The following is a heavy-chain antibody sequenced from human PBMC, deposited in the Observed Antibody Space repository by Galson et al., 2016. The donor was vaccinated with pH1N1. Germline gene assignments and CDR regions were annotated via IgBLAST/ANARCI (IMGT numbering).Heavy chain of an antibody. CDR3: ARGVAAANWYFDL. CDR1: GYTFTSYG. J-gene: IGHJ2*01. V-gene: IGHV1-18*01. Sequence: SVKVSCKASGYTFTSYGISWVRQAPGQGLEWMGGIRAYNGNTNYAQKLQGRVTMTADTSTSTAYMELRSLRSDDTAVYYCARGVAAANWYFDLWGRGTLVTVSS. D-gene: IGHD6-13*01. CDR2: IRAYNGNT.